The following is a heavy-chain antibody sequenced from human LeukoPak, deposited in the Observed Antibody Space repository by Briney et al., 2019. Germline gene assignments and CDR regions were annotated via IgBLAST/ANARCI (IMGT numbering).Heavy chain of an antibody. J-gene: IGHJ4*02. CDR1: GFTFSNFW. D-gene: IGHD3-16*01. Sequence: PGGSLRLSCAASGFTFSNFWLHWVRQAPGKGLEWVSRIISDGSNINYADSVQGRFTISRDNAKNTLYLQMNSLRAEDTAVYCCARGGHSSFDYWGQGALVTVSS. CDR2: IISDGSNI. CDR3: ARGGHSSFDY. V-gene: IGHV3-74*01.